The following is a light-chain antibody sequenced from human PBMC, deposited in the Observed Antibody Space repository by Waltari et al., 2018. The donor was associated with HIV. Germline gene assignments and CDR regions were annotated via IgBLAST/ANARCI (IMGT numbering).Light chain of an antibody. Sequence: EIVMTQSPATLSVSPGGRATLSCRASQSVSSNLAWYQQKPGQAPRLLIYGASTRATSIPDRFSGSGSGTEFTLSISSLQSEDFATYYCQQSYSTPTFGQGTKVEIK. CDR1: QSVSSN. V-gene: IGKV3-15*01. CDR2: GAS. J-gene: IGKJ1*01. CDR3: QQSYSTPT.